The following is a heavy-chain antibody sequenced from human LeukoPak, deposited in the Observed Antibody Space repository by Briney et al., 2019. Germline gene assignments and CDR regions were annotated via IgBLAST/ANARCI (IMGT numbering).Heavy chain of an antibody. J-gene: IGHJ5*02. Sequence: ASVKVSCKASGYTFTGYHIHWVRQAPGQGLEWMGRINPTSGGTNYAQSFQGRVTMTGDTSITTVYMELSRLRSDDTAVYYCARPGQWDNTGEFDLWGQGTPVTVSS. V-gene: IGHV1-2*06. D-gene: IGHD7-27*01. CDR2: INPTSGGT. CDR3: ARPGQWDNTGEFDL. CDR1: GYTFTGYH.